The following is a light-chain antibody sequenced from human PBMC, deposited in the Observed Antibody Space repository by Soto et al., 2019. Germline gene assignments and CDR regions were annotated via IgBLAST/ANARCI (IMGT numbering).Light chain of an antibody. CDR3: SSFAGNNNLV. J-gene: IGLJ2*01. V-gene: IGLV2-8*01. CDR2: EVS. CDR1: SSDVGGYNY. Sequence: QSALTQPPSASGSPGQSVTISCTGPSSDVGGYNYVSWYQQHPGKAPKLMISEVSKRPSGVPDRFSDSKSGNTASLTVSGLQAEDEADYYCSSFAGNNNLVFGGGTKLTVL.